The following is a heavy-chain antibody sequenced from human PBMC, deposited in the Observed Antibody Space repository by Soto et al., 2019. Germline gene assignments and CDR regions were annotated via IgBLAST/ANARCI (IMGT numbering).Heavy chain of an antibody. J-gene: IGHJ4*02. CDR1: GFTFTSSA. V-gene: IGHV1-58*02. D-gene: IGHD2-21*02. CDR2: IVVGSGNP. Sequence: QMQLVQSGPEVKKPGTSVKVSCKASGFTFTSSAMQWVRQARGQRLEWIGWIVVGSGNPNYAQKFQERVTITRDMSTSTAYMELSSLRSEDTAVYYCAAFLCGGDGYSQRAYFDYWGQGTLVTVSS. CDR3: AAFLCGGDGYSQRAYFDY.